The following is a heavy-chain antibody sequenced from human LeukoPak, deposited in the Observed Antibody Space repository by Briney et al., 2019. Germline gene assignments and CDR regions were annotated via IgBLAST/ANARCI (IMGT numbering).Heavy chain of an antibody. J-gene: IGHJ5*02. CDR1: GGSISSYY. D-gene: IGHD3-3*01. CDR3: ARYYDFWSGRHNWFDP. Sequence: SETLSLTCTVSGGSISSYYWSWIRQPPGKGLEWIGYIYYSGSINYNPSLKSRVTISVDTSKNQFSLKLSSVTAADTAVYYCARYYDFWSGRHNWFDPWGQGTLVTVSS. V-gene: IGHV4-59*01. CDR2: IYYSGSI.